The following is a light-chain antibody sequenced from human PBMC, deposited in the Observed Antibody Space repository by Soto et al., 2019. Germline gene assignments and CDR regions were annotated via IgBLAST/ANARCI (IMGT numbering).Light chain of an antibody. Sequence: QSVLTQPPSASGTPGQRVTISCSGSNSNIGRNPVSWYQHLPGTAPKLLIYSDDQRPSGVPDRFSGSKSGTSASLAISGLQSEDEADYYCNSYASSGTLVFGTGTKLTVL. V-gene: IGLV1-44*01. CDR3: NSYASSGTLV. CDR2: SDD. CDR1: NSNIGRNP. J-gene: IGLJ1*01.